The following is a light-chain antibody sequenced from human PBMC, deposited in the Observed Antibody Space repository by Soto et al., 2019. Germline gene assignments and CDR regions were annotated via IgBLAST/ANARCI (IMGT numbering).Light chain of an antibody. CDR2: DAS. V-gene: IGKV1-5*01. Sequence: DIQMTQSPSTLAASVGDRVTITCRASQNINRWLAWYQQKPGKAPKVLIYDASSLESGVPSRFSGSGSGTEFTLTITSLQPDDFATYYCQQHDGNFGPGTKVDFK. CDR1: QNINRW. CDR3: QQHDGN. J-gene: IGKJ3*01.